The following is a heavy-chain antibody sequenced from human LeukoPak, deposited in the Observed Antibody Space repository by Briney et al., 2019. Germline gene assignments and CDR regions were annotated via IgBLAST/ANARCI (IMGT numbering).Heavy chain of an antibody. CDR1: GFTVSSNY. Sequence: GGSLRLSCAASGFTVSSNYMSWVRQAPGKGLEWVSVIYSGGSTYYADSMKGRFTISRDNSKNTLYLQMNSLRAEDTAVYYCSRSLYCICGSCYAGWFDPWGQGTLVTVSS. CDR2: IYSGGST. J-gene: IGHJ5*02. D-gene: IGHD2-15*01. CDR3: SRSLYCICGSCYAGWFDP. V-gene: IGHV3-66*02.